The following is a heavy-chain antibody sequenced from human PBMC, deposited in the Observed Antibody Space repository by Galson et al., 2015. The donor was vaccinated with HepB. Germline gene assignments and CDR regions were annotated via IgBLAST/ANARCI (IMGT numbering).Heavy chain of an antibody. J-gene: IGHJ5*02. CDR2: IGSSGGTM. CDR3: AKDSPMTTVTPFDP. V-gene: IGHV3-23*01. CDR1: GFTFNNYA. Sequence: SLRLSCAASGFTFNNYAMTWVRQAPGKGLEWVSSIGSSGGTMYYADSVKGRFNISRDNSKNTLYLQMNSLRADDTAIYYCAKDSPMTTVTPFDPWGQGTLVTVSS. D-gene: IGHD4-17*01.